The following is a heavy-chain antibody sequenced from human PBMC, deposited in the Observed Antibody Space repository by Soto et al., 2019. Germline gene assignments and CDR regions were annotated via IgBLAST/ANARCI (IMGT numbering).Heavy chain of an antibody. V-gene: IGHV1-2*02. J-gene: IGHJ4*02. Sequence: VKVTCRSSGYTFTGYYMHWVRQAPGQGLEWMGWINPNSGGTNYAQKFQGRVTMTRDTSISTAYMELSGLRSDDTAVYYCARGSSSWHGEFDYWGQGTLVTVSS. D-gene: IGHD6-13*01. CDR2: INPNSGGT. CDR3: ARGSSSWHGEFDY. CDR1: GYTFTGYY.